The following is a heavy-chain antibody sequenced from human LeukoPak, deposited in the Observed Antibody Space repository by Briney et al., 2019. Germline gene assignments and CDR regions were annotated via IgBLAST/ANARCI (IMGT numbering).Heavy chain of an antibody. CDR2: IKSKTDGGTT. D-gene: IGHD4-17*01. V-gene: IGHV3-15*01. J-gene: IGHJ4*02. CDR1: GFTFSNAW. CDR3: TTAWIHGGDYGKNGIFDY. Sequence: PGGSLRLSCAASGFTFSNAWMSWVRQAPGKGLEWVGRIKSKTDGGTTDYAAPVKGRFTISRDDSKNTLYLQMNSLKTEDTAVYYCTTAWIHGGDYGKNGIFDYWGQGTLVTVSS.